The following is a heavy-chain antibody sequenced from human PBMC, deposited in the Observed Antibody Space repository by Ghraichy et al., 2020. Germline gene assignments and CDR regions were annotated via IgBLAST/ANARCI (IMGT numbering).Heavy chain of an antibody. J-gene: IGHJ4*02. CDR2: IGGGGGSR. CDR3: AKGGVRYYSESRDDYSFGD. Sequence: GGSLRLSCAASGFTFSNYGMTWVRQAPGKGLEWVSSIGGGGGSRYYADSMRGRFTISRDNSKNTLFLQINSLRAEDTAEYYCAKGGVRYYSESRDDYSFGDWGQGTLVTVSS. D-gene: IGHD3-22*01. V-gene: IGHV3-23*01. CDR1: GFTFSNYG.